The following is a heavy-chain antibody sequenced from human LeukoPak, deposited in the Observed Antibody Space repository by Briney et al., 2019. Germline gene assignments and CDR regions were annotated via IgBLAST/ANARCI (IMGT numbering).Heavy chain of an antibody. CDR3: ARGYYGSGPFYYYYMDV. CDR2: IIPIFGTA. Sequence: SVKVSCKASGGTFSSYAISWVRQAPGQGLEWMGGIIPIFGTANYAQKFQGRVTITADESTSTAYMELSSLRSEDTAVYYCARGYYGSGPFYYYYMDVWGKGTTVTISS. J-gene: IGHJ6*03. D-gene: IGHD3-10*01. CDR1: GGTFSSYA. V-gene: IGHV1-69*13.